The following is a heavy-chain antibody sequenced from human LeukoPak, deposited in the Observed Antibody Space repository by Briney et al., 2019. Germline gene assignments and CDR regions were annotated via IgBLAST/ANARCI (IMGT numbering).Heavy chain of an antibody. CDR3: ASGYYYGSGRLTYPYYYGMDV. J-gene: IGHJ6*02. V-gene: IGHV3-7*01. D-gene: IGHD3-10*01. CDR1: GFTFSNYW. Sequence: GGSLRLSCAASGFTFSNYWMNWVRQAPGKGLEWVANIKQDGSERYYVDSVKGRFTISRDNAKNSLYLQMNSLRAEDTAVYYCASGYYYGSGRLTYPYYYGMDVWGQGTTVTVSS. CDR2: IKQDGSER.